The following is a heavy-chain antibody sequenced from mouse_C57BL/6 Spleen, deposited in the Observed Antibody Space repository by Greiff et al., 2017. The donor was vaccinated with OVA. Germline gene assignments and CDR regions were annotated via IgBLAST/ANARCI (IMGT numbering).Heavy chain of an antibody. Sequence: VQLQQSGPVLVKPGASVKMSCKASGYTFTDYYMNWVKQSHGKSLEWIGVINPYNGGTSYNQKFKGKATLTVDKSSSTAYMELNSLTSEDSAVYYCASCGNYYFDYWGQGTTLTVSS. CDR3: ASCGNYYFDY. J-gene: IGHJ2*01. D-gene: IGHD2-1*01. CDR2: INPYNGGT. V-gene: IGHV1-19*01. CDR1: GYTFTDYY.